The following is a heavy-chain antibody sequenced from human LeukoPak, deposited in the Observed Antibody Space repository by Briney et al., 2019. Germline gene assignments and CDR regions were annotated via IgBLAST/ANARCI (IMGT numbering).Heavy chain of an antibody. J-gene: IGHJ4*02. D-gene: IGHD1-26*01. V-gene: IGHV3-48*04. Sequence: GGSLRLSCAASGFTFSSYSMNWVCQAPGKGLEWVSYISSSSSTIYYADSVKGRFTISRDNAKNSLYLQMNSLRAEDTAVYYCARETPTAFDYWGQGTLVTVSS. CDR1: GFTFSSYS. CDR3: ARETPTAFDY. CDR2: ISSSSSTI.